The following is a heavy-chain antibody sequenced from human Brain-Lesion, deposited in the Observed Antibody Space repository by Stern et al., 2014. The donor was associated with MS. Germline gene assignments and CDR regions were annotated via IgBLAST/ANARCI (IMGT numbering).Heavy chain of an antibody. CDR3: ARKTTAKN. V-gene: IGHV3-7*01. CDR2: INKDGSEK. J-gene: IGHJ4*02. Sequence: EVQLVESGGGLVQPGGSLRLSCAGSGFTFSHYWMTWVRQAPGKGLEWVASINKDGSEKYYVDSLKGRFTISRDNAKNSLYLQMTSLRADDTAVYYCARKTTAKNWGQGTLVTVSP. CDR1: GFTFSHYW. D-gene: IGHD4-17*01.